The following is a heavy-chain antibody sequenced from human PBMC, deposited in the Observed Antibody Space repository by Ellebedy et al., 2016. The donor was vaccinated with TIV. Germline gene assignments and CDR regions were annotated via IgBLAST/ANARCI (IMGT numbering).Heavy chain of an antibody. D-gene: IGHD2/OR15-2a*01. CDR1: GGPINSDNY. CDR3: ARDWTRGGGYFASWFDP. Sequence: SQTLSLTCGVSGGPINSDNYWSWVRQSPGRGLEWIGEVYHSGHTNYNPSLRSRVSISVDKSKSQFSLRLRSMTAADTAVYYCARDWTRGGGYFASWFDPWGQGTPVTVSS. J-gene: IGHJ5*02. CDR2: VYHSGHT. V-gene: IGHV4-4*02.